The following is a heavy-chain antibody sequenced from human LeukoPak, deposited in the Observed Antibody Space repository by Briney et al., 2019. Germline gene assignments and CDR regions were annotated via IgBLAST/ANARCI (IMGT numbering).Heavy chain of an antibody. CDR1: GFTFSSYE. CDR2: ISSSGSTI. D-gene: IGHD3-10*01. CDR3: ARDPSTTKFGELLGADY. Sequence: GGSLRLSCAASGFTFSSYEMNWVRQAPGKGLEWVSYISSSGSTIYYADSVKGRFTISRDNSKNTLYLQMNSLRAEDTAVYYCARDPSTTKFGELLGADYWGQGTLVTVSS. V-gene: IGHV3-48*03. J-gene: IGHJ4*02.